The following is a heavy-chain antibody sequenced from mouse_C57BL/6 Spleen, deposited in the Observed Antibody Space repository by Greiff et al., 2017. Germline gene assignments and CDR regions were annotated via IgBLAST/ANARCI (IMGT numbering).Heavy chain of an antibody. Sequence: EVQLQQSGPVLVKPGASVKMSCKASGYTFTDYYMNWVKQSHGKSLEWIGVINPYNGGTSYNQNFKGKATLTVDKSSSTAYMELNSLTSEDSEVYYCARLPDEGYFDYWGQGTTLTVSS. CDR3: ARLPDEGYFDY. CDR1: GYTFTDYY. J-gene: IGHJ2*01. V-gene: IGHV1-19*01. CDR2: INPYNGGT.